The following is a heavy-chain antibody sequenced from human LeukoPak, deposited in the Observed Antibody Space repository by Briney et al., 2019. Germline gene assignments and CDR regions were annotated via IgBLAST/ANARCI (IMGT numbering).Heavy chain of an antibody. V-gene: IGHV1-2*02. D-gene: IGHD6-13*01. CDR1: GYTFTGYY. J-gene: IGHJ4*02. CDR2: INPNSGGT. Sequence: ASVKVSCKASGYTFTGYYIHWVRQAPGQGLEWMGWINPNSGGTNYAQKFQGRVTMTRDTSISTAYMELSRLRSDDTAVYYCARAARKEEKIAAADYWGQGTLVTVSS. CDR3: ARAARKEEKIAAADY.